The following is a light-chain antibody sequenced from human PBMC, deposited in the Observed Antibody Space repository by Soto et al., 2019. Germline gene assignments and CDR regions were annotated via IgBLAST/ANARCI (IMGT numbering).Light chain of an antibody. V-gene: IGKV1-5*01. J-gene: IGKJ4*01. Sequence: DIQMTQSPSTLSASVGDRVTITCRTSQSISSWLAWYQQKPGKAPQLLIYDASSLESGVPSRFSGSGSGTEFTLTISSLQPDDVATYYCQQYNSYSLTFCGGTKVESK. CDR3: QQYNSYSLT. CDR1: QSISSW. CDR2: DAS.